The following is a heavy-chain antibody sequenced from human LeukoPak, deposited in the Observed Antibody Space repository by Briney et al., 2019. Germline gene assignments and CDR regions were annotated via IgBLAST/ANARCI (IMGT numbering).Heavy chain of an antibody. CDR3: AKAYIGTYCLQH. Sequence: PGGSLRLSCAASGFTFSSYGMSWVRQAPGKGLEWVSAISDSGGATSYADSVKGRFTISRDNSKNTLYLQMNSLRGEDTAVYYCAKAYIGTYCLQHWGQGTLVTVSS. CDR1: GFTFSSYG. CDR2: ISDSGGAT. J-gene: IGHJ1*01. V-gene: IGHV3-23*01. D-gene: IGHD1-26*01.